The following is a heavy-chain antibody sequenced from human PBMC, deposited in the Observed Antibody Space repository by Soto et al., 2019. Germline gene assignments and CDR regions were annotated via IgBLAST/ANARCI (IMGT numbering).Heavy chain of an antibody. Sequence: ASVKVSCKASGYTFTSYDINWVRQATGQGLEWMGWMNPNSGNTDYAQKFQGRVTITRDTSASTAYMELSSLRSEDTAVYYCARVSGYYPLDYWGQGTLVTVSS. CDR2: MNPNSGNT. V-gene: IGHV1-8*01. D-gene: IGHD5-12*01. J-gene: IGHJ4*02. CDR1: GYTFTSYD. CDR3: ARVSGYYPLDY.